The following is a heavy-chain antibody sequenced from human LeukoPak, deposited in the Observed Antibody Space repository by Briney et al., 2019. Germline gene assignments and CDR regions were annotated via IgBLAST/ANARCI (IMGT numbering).Heavy chain of an antibody. CDR2: VDPEDGET. J-gene: IGHJ5*02. Sequence: GATVKISCKASGYTFTDYYMHWVQQAPGKGLEWMGRVDPEDGETIYAEKFQGRVTITADTSTDTAYMELSSLRSEDTAVYYCAIQLRFLEWLIQGGGWFDPWGQGTLVTVSS. V-gene: IGHV1-69-2*01. D-gene: IGHD3-3*01. CDR3: AIQLRFLEWLIQGGGWFDP. CDR1: GYTFTDYY.